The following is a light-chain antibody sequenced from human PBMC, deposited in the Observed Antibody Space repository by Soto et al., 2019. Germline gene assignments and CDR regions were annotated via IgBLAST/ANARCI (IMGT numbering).Light chain of an antibody. J-gene: IGKJ1*01. CDR1: QGISKW. Sequence: DIQMTQSPSTLSASIGDRVTITCRASQGISKWLAWYQQKPGTVPKLLISAASTLQTGVPSRFSGGGSGTDFTLTISSLQPEDVATYYCQKYNSAPWTFGQGTRWIS. CDR3: QKYNSAPWT. V-gene: IGKV1-27*01. CDR2: AAS.